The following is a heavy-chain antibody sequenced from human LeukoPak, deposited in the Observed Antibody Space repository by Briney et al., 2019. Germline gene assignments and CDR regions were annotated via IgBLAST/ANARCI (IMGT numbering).Heavy chain of an antibody. CDR2: ISGSGGTT. V-gene: IGHV3-23*01. D-gene: IGHD6-19*01. J-gene: IGHJ5*02. CDR1: GFTFSSYA. CDR3: AKTAVAGPNWFDP. Sequence: GGSLRLSCAASGFTFSSYAMGWVRQAPGKGLEWVSAISGSGGTTYYADSVKGRFTISRDNSKNTLYLQMNSLRAEDTAVYCCAKTAVAGPNWFDPWGQGTLVTVSS.